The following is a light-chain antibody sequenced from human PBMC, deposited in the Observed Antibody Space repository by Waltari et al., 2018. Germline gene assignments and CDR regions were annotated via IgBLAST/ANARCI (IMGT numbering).Light chain of an antibody. V-gene: IGLV8-61*01. CDR2: KAN. CDR3: ALYMGSGIWV. CDR1: SGSLSTTSY. Sequence: QTVVTQEPSLSVSPGGTVTLTCVLSSGSLSTTSYATWYQQTPGQAPRTLVYKANARSSGVPDRFSGSILGNTAALTITGAQAYDESDYYCALYMGSGIWVFGGGTRLTVL. J-gene: IGLJ3*02.